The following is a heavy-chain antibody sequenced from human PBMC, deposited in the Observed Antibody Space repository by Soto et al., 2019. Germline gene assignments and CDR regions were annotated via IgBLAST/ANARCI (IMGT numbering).Heavy chain of an antibody. CDR1: GYTFTGYY. D-gene: IGHD2-2*01. CDR3: ARDMGDIVVVPAAMSYYYYGMDV. J-gene: IGHJ6*02. V-gene: IGHV1-2*04. Sequence: ASVKVSCKASGYTFTGYYMHWVRQAPGQGLEWMGWINPNSGGTNYAQKFQGWVTMTRDTSISTAYMELSRLRSDDTAVYYCARDMGDIVVVPAAMSYYYYGMDVWGQGTTVTVSS. CDR2: INPNSGGT.